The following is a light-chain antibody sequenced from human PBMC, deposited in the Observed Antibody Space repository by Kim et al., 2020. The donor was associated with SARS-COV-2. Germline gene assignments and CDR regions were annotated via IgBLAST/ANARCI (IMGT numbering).Light chain of an antibody. J-gene: IGKJ2*01. Sequence: EIVFTKSQATLSLSPGERTTLSCRASQSVSSYLVWYQQKPGQAPRLLIYDASNRATCIPARFSGSGSGTDFTLTISSLVPEDFAVYFSQQRSTFPHTFAPAT. CDR2: DAS. V-gene: IGKV3-11*01. CDR1: QSVSSY. CDR3: QQRSTFPHT.